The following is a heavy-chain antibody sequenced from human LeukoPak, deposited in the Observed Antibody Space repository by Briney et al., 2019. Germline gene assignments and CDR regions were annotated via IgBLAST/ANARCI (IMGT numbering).Heavy chain of an antibody. CDR2: INPNSGGT. Sequence: ASVKVSCKASGYTFTGYYMHWVRQAPGQGLEWMGWINPNSGGTNYAQKFQGRVTMTRDTSSSTAYMELSSLRSADTAVYYCAGEYKYDSSGANAFDIWGQGTMVTVSS. D-gene: IGHD3-22*01. CDR3: AGEYKYDSSGANAFDI. CDR1: GYTFTGYY. V-gene: IGHV1-2*02. J-gene: IGHJ3*02.